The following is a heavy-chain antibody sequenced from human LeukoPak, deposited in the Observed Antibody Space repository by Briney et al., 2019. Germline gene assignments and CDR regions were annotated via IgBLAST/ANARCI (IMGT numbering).Heavy chain of an antibody. D-gene: IGHD3-10*01. CDR1: GGSISDYS. CDR3: ARARLLWFGEFLH. J-gene: IGHJ4*02. CDR2: IYYSGTT. Sequence: SETLSLTCTVSGGSISDYSWSWIRQPPGKGLEWIGYIYYSGTTYYNPSLKSRLTISLDTSKNQFSLKLTSVTAADTAVYYCARARLLWFGEFLHWGQGTLVTVSS. V-gene: IGHV4-30-4*01.